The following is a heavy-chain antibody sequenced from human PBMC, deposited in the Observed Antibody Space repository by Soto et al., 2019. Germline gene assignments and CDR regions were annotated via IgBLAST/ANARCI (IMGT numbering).Heavy chain of an antibody. J-gene: IGHJ5*02. CDR1: GVTFSSYA. CDR2: IIPIFGTA. V-gene: IGHV1-69*13. CDR3: ARDFSGGLWFDP. Sequence: SVKVSCKASGVTFSSYAISWVRQAPGQGLEWMGGIIPIFGTANYAQKFQGRVTITADESTSTAYMELSSLRSEDTAVYYCARDFSGGLWFDPWGQGTLVTVSS. D-gene: IGHD3-10*01.